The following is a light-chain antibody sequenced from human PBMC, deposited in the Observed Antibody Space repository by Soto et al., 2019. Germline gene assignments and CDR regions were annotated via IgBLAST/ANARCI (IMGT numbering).Light chain of an antibody. Sequence: ENVLTQSPGTQSLSPGERATLSCKASQSVSSNFLAWYQQKPGQAPRLLIYGASNRATGIPDRFSGSGSGTDFTLTISRLEPEDFATYFCQQANSFPITFGQGTRLEIK. J-gene: IGKJ5*01. CDR1: QSVSSNF. CDR3: QQANSFPIT. V-gene: IGKV3-20*01. CDR2: GAS.